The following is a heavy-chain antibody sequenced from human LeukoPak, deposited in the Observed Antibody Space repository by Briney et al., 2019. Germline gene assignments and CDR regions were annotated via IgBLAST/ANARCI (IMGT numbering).Heavy chain of an antibody. V-gene: IGHV4-59*01. Sequence: PSETLSLTCTVSGGSISSYYWSWIRQPPGKGLEWIGYICYSGSTNYNPSLKSRVTISVDTSKNQFSLKLSSVTAADTAVYYCARREDGSSWNWFDPWGQGTLVTVSS. CDR2: ICYSGST. CDR1: GGSISSYY. CDR3: ARREDGSSWNWFDP. D-gene: IGHD6-13*01. J-gene: IGHJ5*02.